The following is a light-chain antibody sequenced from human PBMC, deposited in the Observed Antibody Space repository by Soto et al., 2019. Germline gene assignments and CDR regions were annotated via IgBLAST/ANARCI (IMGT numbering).Light chain of an antibody. CDR2: GNN. V-gene: IGLV1-40*01. CDR1: SANIGAAYN. J-gene: IGLJ1*01. CDR3: QSYDSSLSGYV. Sequence: QSVLTQPPSVSGAPVQRVTISCTGSSANIGAAYNVDWYQQLPGTAPKLLIYGNNNRPSGGPARLSGSKSGTSASLAIAGLQAEDEGDYYCQSYDSSLSGYVFGTGTKVTVL.